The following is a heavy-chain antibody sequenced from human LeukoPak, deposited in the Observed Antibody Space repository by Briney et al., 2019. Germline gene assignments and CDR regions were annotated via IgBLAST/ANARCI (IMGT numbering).Heavy chain of an antibody. V-gene: IGHV3-53*01. D-gene: IGHD2-15*01. CDR2: IYSGGNI. J-gene: IGHJ4*02. CDR1: GLIFSDAW. Sequence: PGGSLRLSCAASGLIFSDAWMGWVRQAPGKGLEWVSVIYSGGNIYYIESVKGRFTISRDTSKNTLYLQMNSLRAEDTAVYFCAGRHCSGGGCYFAGADPFDYWGQGTLVTVSS. CDR3: AGRHCSGGGCYFAGADPFDY.